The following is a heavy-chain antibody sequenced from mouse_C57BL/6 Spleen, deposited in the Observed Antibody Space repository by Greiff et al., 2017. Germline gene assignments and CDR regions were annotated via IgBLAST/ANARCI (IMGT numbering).Heavy chain of an antibody. D-gene: IGHD1-1*01. J-gene: IGHJ1*03. CDR2: SRNKANDYTT. V-gene: IGHV7-1*01. CDR1: GFTFSDFY. CDR3: ARDAPVYYYGSGWYFDV. Sequence: EVKLQESGGGLVQSGRSLRLSCATSGFTFSDFYMEWVRQAPGKGLEWIAASRNKANDYTTEYSASVKGRFIVSRDTSQSILYLQMNALRAEDTAIYYCARDAPVYYYGSGWYFDVWGTGTTVTVSS.